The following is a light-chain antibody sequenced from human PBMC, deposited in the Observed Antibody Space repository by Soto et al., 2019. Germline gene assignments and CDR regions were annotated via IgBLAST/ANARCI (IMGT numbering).Light chain of an antibody. CDR1: SSDVGGYNY. Sequence: QSALTQPASVSGSPGQSITISCTGTSSDVGGYNYVSWYQQHPGKAPKLMIYEVNNRPSGVFDRFSCSRSCNTASLTISGLQAEDESDYYCISYTRSSTWVFGGGTQLTVL. J-gene: IGLJ3*02. V-gene: IGLV2-14*01. CDR2: EVN. CDR3: ISYTRSSTWV.